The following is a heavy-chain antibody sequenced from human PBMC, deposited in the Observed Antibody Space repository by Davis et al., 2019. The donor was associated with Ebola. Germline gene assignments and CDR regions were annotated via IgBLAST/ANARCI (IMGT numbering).Heavy chain of an antibody. V-gene: IGHV3-9*03. J-gene: IGHJ4*02. CDR2: ISWNSGSI. CDR1: GFTFDDYA. Sequence: SLKISCAASGFTFDDYAMHWVRQAPGKGLEWVSGISWNSGSIGYADSVKGRFTISRDNAKNSLYLQMNSLRAEDMALYYCAKDLGPYYYDSSGYFDYWGQGTLVTVSS. D-gene: IGHD3-22*01. CDR3: AKDLGPYYYDSSGYFDY.